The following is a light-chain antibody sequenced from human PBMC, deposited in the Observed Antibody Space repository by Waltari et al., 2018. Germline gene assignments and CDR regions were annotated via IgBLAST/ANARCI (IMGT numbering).Light chain of an antibody. Sequence: EIVLTQSPNTLSLSPGDTATLSCRASQSVGSYLAWYQQKPGHPPRLLIYDASNRATGVPDRFRGSGSGTDFSLTISSLEAEYSAVYFCQQRSNWTPHTFGQGARLDIK. CDR1: QSVGSY. CDR3: QQRSNWTPHT. CDR2: DAS. J-gene: IGKJ2*01. V-gene: IGKV3-11*01.